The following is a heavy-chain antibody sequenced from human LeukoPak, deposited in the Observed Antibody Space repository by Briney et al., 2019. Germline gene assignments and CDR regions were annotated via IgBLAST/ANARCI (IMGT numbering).Heavy chain of an antibody. CDR1: GFTFSSYG. Sequence: PGGSLRLSCAASGFTFSSYGMHWVRQAPGKGLECVSLFYGGGVTSYADSVKGRFTISRDPSRNTLYLQMNSLRAEDTAFYYCASQASYFYGPGSYYDSWGQGTLVTVSS. CDR2: FYGGGVT. D-gene: IGHD3-10*01. J-gene: IGHJ4*02. V-gene: IGHV3-NL1*01. CDR3: ASQASYFYGPGSYYDS.